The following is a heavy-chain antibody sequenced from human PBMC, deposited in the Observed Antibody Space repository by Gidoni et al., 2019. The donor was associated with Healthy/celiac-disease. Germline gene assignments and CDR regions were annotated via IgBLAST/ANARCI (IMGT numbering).Heavy chain of an antibody. V-gene: IGHV3-30*01. Sequence: AVISYDGSNKYYADSVKGRFTISRDNSKNTLYLQMNSLRAEDTAVYYCARAPFGESYLGRYFDLWGRGTLVTVSS. J-gene: IGHJ2*01. D-gene: IGHD3-10*01. CDR3: ARAPFGESYLGRYFDL. CDR2: ISYDGSNK.